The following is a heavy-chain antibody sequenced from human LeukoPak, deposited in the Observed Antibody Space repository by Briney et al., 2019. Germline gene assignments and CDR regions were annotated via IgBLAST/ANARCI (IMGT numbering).Heavy chain of an antibody. Sequence: GGSLRLSCAASGFTFSSYSMNWVRQAAGKGLEWVSSISSGSSYIYYADSVKGRFTISRDNAKNSLYLQMNSLRAEDTAVYYCTRDQSLEIRHYYDSSGLWGQGTLVTVSS. CDR2: ISSGSSYI. V-gene: IGHV3-21*01. CDR1: GFTFSSYS. J-gene: IGHJ4*02. CDR3: TRDQSLEIRHYYDSSGL. D-gene: IGHD3-22*01.